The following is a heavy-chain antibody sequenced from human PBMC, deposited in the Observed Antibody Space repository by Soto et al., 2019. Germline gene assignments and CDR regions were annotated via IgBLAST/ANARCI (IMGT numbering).Heavy chain of an antibody. D-gene: IGHD1-26*01. J-gene: IGHJ4*02. CDR3: AKVIYSGSYYGIDY. Sequence: QVQLVESGGGVVQPGRSLRLSCAASGFTFSSYGMHWVRQAPGKGLEWVALISYDGHNKYYADSVKGRFTISRDNSKNTLYLQMNSLRAEDTAVYYCAKVIYSGSYYGIDYWGQGTLVTVSS. V-gene: IGHV3-30*18. CDR2: ISYDGHNK. CDR1: GFTFSSYG.